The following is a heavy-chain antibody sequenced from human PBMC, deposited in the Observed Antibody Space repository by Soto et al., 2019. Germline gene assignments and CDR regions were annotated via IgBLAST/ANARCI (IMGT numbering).Heavy chain of an antibody. CDR1: GFTVSSNY. D-gene: IGHD6-19*01. Sequence: EVQLVESGGGLVQPGGSLRLSCAASGFTVSSNYMSWVRQAPGKGLEWVSVIYSGGSTYYADSVKGRFTISRHNSKNTLYLQMNSLRAEDTAVYYCARGSAGISGYSSGWYYFQHWGQGTLVTVSS. CDR3: ARGSAGISGYSSGWYYFQH. CDR2: IYSGGST. J-gene: IGHJ1*01. V-gene: IGHV3-53*04.